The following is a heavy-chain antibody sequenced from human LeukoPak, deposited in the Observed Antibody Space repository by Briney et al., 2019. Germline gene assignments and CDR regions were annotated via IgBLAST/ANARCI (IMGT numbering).Heavy chain of an antibody. J-gene: IGHJ6*02. CDR2: IYTSGST. Sequence: SQTLSLTCTVSGGSISSGSYYWSWIRQPAGKGLEWIGRIYTSGSTNYNPSLKSRVTISVDTSKNQFSLKLSSVAAADTAVYYCAGTQTYYDFWSGQKQYYYGMDVWGQGTTVTVSS. V-gene: IGHV4-61*02. CDR3: AGTQTYYDFWSGQKQYYYGMDV. D-gene: IGHD3-3*01. CDR1: GGSISSGSYY.